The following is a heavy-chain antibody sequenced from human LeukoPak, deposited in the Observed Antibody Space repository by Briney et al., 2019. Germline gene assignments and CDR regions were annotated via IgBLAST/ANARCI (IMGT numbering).Heavy chain of an antibody. CDR1: GFTLSSYA. V-gene: IGHV3-23*01. D-gene: IGHD3-10*01. CDR2: IRGSGGGT. Sequence: PGGSLRLSCAASGFTLSSYAMSWVRQAPGKGLEWVSGIRGSGGGTYYADSVKGRFTISRDNSKNTLYLQMNSLRAEDTALYYCAKQGVDPYNWFDPWGQRTLVTVSS. J-gene: IGHJ5*02. CDR3: AKQGVDPYNWFDP.